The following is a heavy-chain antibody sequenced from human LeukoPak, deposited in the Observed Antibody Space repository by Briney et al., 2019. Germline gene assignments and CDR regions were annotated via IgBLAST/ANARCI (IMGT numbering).Heavy chain of an antibody. Sequence: PGKSLRLSCAASGFTFSSYGMHWVRQAPGKGLEWVAVIWYDGSNKYYADSVKGRFTISRDNSKNTLYLQMNSLRAEDTAVYYCARESRRGTAVAAPFDYWGQGTLVTVSS. CDR2: IWYDGSNK. CDR1: GFTFSSYG. V-gene: IGHV3-33*01. J-gene: IGHJ4*02. D-gene: IGHD6-19*01. CDR3: ARESRRGTAVAAPFDY.